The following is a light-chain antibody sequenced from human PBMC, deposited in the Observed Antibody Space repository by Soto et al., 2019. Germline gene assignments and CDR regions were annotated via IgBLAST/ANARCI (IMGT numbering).Light chain of an antibody. J-gene: IGLJ1*01. CDR1: SSDVGSYTF. Sequence: QSALTQPASVSGSPGQSITISCTGTSSDVGSYTFVSWYQQHPGKAPKLMIYEDSKRPSGISNRFSGSKSGNTASLTISGLQAEDEADYYCCSYAGSTTYVFGTGTKLTVL. CDR3: CSYAGSTTYV. CDR2: EDS. V-gene: IGLV2-23*01.